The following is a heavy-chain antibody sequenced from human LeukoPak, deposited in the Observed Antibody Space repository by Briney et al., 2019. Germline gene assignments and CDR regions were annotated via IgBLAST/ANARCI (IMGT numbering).Heavy chain of an antibody. D-gene: IGHD3/OR15-3a*01. J-gene: IGHJ6*02. CDR2: IWYDGSNK. Sequence: GGSLRLSCAASGFTFSSYGMHWVRQAPGKGLEWVAVIWYDGSNKYYADSVKGRFTISRDNSKNTLYLQMNSLRAEDTAVYCCARDGLGLYGMDVWGQGTTVTVSS. V-gene: IGHV3-33*01. CDR1: GFTFSSYG. CDR3: ARDGLGLYGMDV.